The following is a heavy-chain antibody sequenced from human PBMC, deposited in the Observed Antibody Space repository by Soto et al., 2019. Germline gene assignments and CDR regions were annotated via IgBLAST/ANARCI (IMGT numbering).Heavy chain of an antibody. CDR2: IYYSGST. Sequence: SETLSLTCTVSGGSISSYYWSWIRQPPGKGLEWIGYIYYSGSTNYNPSLKSRVTISVDTSKYQFSLKLSSVTAADTAVYYCARDRGYGDYDGYFDYWGQGTLVTVS. J-gene: IGHJ4*02. CDR3: ARDRGYGDYDGYFDY. CDR1: GGSISSYY. V-gene: IGHV4-59*01. D-gene: IGHD4-17*01.